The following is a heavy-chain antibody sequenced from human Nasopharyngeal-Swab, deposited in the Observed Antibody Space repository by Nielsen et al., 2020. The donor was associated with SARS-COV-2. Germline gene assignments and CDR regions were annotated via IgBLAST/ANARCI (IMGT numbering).Heavy chain of an antibody. CDR2: IWYDGTNQ. CDR3: ARGPPVTMIVVVTTIGWFDP. Sequence: GESLKISCAASGFTFSSYGMHWVRQAPGKGLEWVAVIWYDGTNQYYADSVKGRFTISRDDSKNTLYLQMNSLRAEDTAVYYCARGPPVTMIVVVTTIGWFDPWGQGTLVTVSS. J-gene: IGHJ5*02. CDR1: GFTFSSYG. V-gene: IGHV3-33*01. D-gene: IGHD3-22*01.